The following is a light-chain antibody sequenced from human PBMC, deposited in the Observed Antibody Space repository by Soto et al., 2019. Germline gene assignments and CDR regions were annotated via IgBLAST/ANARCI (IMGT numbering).Light chain of an antibody. CDR1: SGSIASNY. J-gene: IGLJ2*01. CDR2: EDN. V-gene: IGLV6-57*02. CDR3: QYYDLRNRGV. Sequence: NFMLTQPRSVSESPGKTITISCTGTSGSIASNYVQWYQQRPGSAPTTVIYEDNQRPSGVPDRFSGYVDISSNSASLTISGLQTEDEADYYCQYYDLRNRGVFGGGTKVTVL.